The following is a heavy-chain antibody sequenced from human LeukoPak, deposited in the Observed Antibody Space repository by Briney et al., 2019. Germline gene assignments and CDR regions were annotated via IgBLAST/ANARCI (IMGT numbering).Heavy chain of an antibody. J-gene: IGHJ4*02. CDR2: INRDGRST. CDR1: GFTFSNYW. Sequence: GGSLRLSCAASGFTFSNYWMHWVRQAPGKGLVWVSRINRDGRSTNYADSVKGRFTISRDNAKNTVFMHMYSLRCEDRAVYYCALPLRDGDFYFDYWGQGALVTVSS. CDR3: ALPLRDGDFYFDY. V-gene: IGHV3-74*01. D-gene: IGHD4-17*01.